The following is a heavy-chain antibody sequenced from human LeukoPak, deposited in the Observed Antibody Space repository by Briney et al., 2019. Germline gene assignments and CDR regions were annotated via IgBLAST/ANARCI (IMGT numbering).Heavy chain of an antibody. V-gene: IGHV3-74*01. CDR1: GFTFSTYW. Sequence: PGGSLRLSCAASGFTFSTYWMHWVRQAPGKGLEWVSRIKTDGSIKSSADAVKGRFTISRDNAKNTLYLQMDSLRPEDTAVYYCAREGGGRSSIWTRFDFWGPGTLVTVSS. CDR2: IKTDGSIK. D-gene: IGHD6-6*01. CDR3: AREGGGRSSIWTRFDF. J-gene: IGHJ4*02.